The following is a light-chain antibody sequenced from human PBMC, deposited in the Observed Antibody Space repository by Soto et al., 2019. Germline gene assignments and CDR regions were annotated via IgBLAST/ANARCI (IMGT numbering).Light chain of an antibody. Sequence: ETLLTQSPGTLSLSPGERATLSCRASQSVSSSYLAWYQQKPGQAPTFLIYEASKRAAGIPARFSGSGSGTDFTLTISRLQSEDFEIYYCQQYNRSPITFGQGTRLEIK. CDR1: QSVSSSY. J-gene: IGKJ5*01. CDR3: QQYNRSPIT. V-gene: IGKV3-20*01. CDR2: EAS.